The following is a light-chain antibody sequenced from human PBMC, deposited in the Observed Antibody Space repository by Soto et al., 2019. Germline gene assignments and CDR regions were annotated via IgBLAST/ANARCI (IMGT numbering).Light chain of an antibody. Sequence: DIELIPAPSIPFTTVGDRVTITCRASQSISSWLAWYQQKPGKAPKLLIYDASSLESGVPSRFSGSGSGTEFTLTISSLQPDDFATYYCQQYNSYSTWTFGQGTKVDIK. CDR2: DAS. CDR1: QSISSW. CDR3: QQYNSYSTWT. J-gene: IGKJ1*01. V-gene: IGKV1-5*01.